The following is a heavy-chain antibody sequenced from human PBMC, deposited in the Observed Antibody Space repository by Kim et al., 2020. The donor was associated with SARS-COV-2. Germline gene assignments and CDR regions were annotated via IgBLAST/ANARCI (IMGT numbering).Heavy chain of an antibody. CDR1: GFTFSSYA. D-gene: IGHD3-3*01. V-gene: IGHV3-23*01. Sequence: GGSLRLSCAASGFTFSSYAMSWVRQAPGKGLEWVSAISGSGGSTYYADSVKGRFTISRDNSKNTLYLQMNSLRAEDTAVYYCAKDRTLYYDFWSGYDRPRDGMDVWGQGTPVPVS. CDR2: ISGSGGST. J-gene: IGHJ6*02. CDR3: AKDRTLYYDFWSGYDRPRDGMDV.